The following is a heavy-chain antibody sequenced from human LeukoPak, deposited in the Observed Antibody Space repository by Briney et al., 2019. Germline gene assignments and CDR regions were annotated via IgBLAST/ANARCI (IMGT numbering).Heavy chain of an antibody. CDR1: GFSFSSYG. Sequence: PGGSLRLSCAVSGFSFSSYGMHWVRQAPGKGLEWVAVISYDGNKEYYVDSVKGRFTISRDNSKNMLYLQMDSLRAEDTAVYHCARERATSTSTWSFDYWGQGTLVTVSS. J-gene: IGHJ4*02. V-gene: IGHV3-30*03. D-gene: IGHD2-2*01. CDR3: ARERATSTSTWSFDY. CDR2: ISYDGNKE.